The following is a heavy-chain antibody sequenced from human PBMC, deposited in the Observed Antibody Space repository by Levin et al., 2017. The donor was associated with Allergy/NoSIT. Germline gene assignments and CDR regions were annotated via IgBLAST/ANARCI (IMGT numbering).Heavy chain of an antibody. D-gene: IGHD2-15*01. V-gene: IGHV3-21*01. Sequence: GGSLRLSCAASGFTFSSYNMNWVRQAPGKGLEWVSSISSSSSYIYYADSVKGRFIISRDNAKNLLYLQMTSLRAEDTAVYYCARRQGGYCSGCSCYSVAGTYGMDVWGQGTTVTVAS. CDR3: ARRQGGYCSGCSCYSVAGTYGMDV. J-gene: IGHJ6*02. CDR1: GFTFSSYN. CDR2: ISSSSSYI.